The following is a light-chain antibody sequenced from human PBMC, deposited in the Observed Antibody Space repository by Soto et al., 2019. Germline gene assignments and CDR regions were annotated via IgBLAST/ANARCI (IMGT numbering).Light chain of an antibody. CDR2: GAS. CDR1: QSIFSNY. J-gene: IGKJ4*01. CDR3: HQYGTSRPLT. V-gene: IGKV3-20*01. Sequence: EVVLRQSPGTLSLSPGERATLSCRASQSIFSNYLAWYQQKPGQAPRLLIYGASNRATGIPDRFSGSASGTHFTLTIHSLEPEDFAVYNCHQYGTSRPLTFGGGTKVELK.